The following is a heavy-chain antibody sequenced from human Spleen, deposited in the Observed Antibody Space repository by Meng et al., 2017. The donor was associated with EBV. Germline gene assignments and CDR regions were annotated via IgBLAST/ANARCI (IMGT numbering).Heavy chain of an antibody. CDR3: ARTEVAGP. D-gene: IGHD6-19*01. CDR1: GFSFSDYY. Sequence: IQLVEDGGGVVKRGRYLSVSFEGAGFSFSDYYMSWIRQAPGKGLEWVSYISSSGYKKYYADSVKGRFTISRDNAQNLLFLQMDSLRADDTAVYYCARTEVAGPWGQGTLVTVSS. CDR2: ISSSGYKK. J-gene: IGHJ5*02. V-gene: IGHV3-11*01.